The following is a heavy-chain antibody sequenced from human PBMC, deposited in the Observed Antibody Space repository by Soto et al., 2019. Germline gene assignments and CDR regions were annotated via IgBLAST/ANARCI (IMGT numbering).Heavy chain of an antibody. CDR1: GNTSTSYY. Sequence: SETLSLTSTVSGNTSTSYYWGWIRQAPGKGLEWIGHIHNSGTSTHNPSLNGRVTISIDMSKKQFSLKLTSLTSADTAVYYCARDFYDSVGYTWFDSWSQGTLVTVPQ. V-gene: IGHV4-59*01. CDR3: ARDFYDSVGYTWFDS. CDR2: IHNSGTS. J-gene: IGHJ5*01. D-gene: IGHD3-22*01.